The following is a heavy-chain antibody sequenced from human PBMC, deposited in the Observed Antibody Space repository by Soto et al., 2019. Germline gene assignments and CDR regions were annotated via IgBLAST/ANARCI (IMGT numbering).Heavy chain of an antibody. V-gene: IGHV5-51*01. Sequence: PGESLKISCKGSGYSFTSYWIGWVRQMPGKGLEWMGIIYPGDSDTRYSPSFQGQVTISADKSISTAYLQWSSLKASDTAMYYCARQYYYGSGGINYYYYYMDVWGKGTTVTVSS. CDR1: GYSFTSYW. J-gene: IGHJ6*03. CDR3: ARQYYYGSGGINYYYYYMDV. D-gene: IGHD3-10*01. CDR2: IYPGDSDT.